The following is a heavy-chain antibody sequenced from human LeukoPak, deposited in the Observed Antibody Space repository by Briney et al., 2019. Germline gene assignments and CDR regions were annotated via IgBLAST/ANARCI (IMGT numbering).Heavy chain of an antibody. D-gene: IGHD3-16*01. CDR3: ARDRLGAEYDY. CDR2: ISGSGGST. J-gene: IGHJ4*02. V-gene: IGHV3-23*01. Sequence: SGWSLRLSCAASGFTFSSYAMSWVRQAPGKGLEWVSAISGSGGSTYYADSVKGRFTISRDNAKKSLYLEMNSLRAEDTAVYYCARDRLGAEYDYWGQGTLVSVSS. CDR1: GFTFSSYA.